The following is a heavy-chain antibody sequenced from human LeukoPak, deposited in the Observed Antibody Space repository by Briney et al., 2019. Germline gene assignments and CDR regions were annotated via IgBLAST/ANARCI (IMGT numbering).Heavy chain of an antibody. D-gene: IGHD3-22*01. CDR2: IYKTGST. CDR3: ARGPYSYDSSGAFDI. Sequence: PSETLSLTCTISGGSISNYYWSWVRQPPGKGLEWIGYIYKTGSTSYNPSLKSRVTISVDTSKNQFSLKLSSVTAADTAVYFCARGPYSYDSSGAFDIWGQGTMVTVSS. J-gene: IGHJ3*02. V-gene: IGHV4-59*08. CDR1: GGSISNYY.